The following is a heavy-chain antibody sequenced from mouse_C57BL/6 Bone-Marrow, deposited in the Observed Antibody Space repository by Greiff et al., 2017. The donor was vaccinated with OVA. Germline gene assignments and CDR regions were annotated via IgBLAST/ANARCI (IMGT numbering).Heavy chain of an antibody. J-gene: IGHJ4*01. V-gene: IGHV1-4*01. D-gene: IGHD2-3*01. CDR1: GYTFTSYT. CDR2: INPSSGYT. Sequence: VQLQQSGAELARPGASVKMSCKASGYTFTSYTMHWVKQRPGQGLEWIGYINPSSGYTKYNQKFKDKATLTADKSSSTAYMRLSSLTSEDSAVYYCARGIYDGSYAMDYWGQGTSVTVSS. CDR3: ARGIYDGSYAMDY.